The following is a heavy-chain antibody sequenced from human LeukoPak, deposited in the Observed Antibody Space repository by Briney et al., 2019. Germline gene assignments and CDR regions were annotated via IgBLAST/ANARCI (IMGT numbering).Heavy chain of an antibody. V-gene: IGHV3-23*01. Sequence: GGSLRLSCAASGFTFSSYVMSWVRQAPGKGLEWVSVISGSGGSTYYADSVKGRFTISRDNSKNTLYLQMNSPRAEDTAVYYCAKSSFCSGGSCYRFDYWGQGTLVTVSS. CDR3: AKSSFCSGGSCYRFDY. CDR2: ISGSGGST. CDR1: GFTFSSYV. J-gene: IGHJ4*02. D-gene: IGHD2-15*01.